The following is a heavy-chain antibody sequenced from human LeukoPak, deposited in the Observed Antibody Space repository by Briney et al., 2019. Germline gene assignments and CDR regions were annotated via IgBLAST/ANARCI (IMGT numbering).Heavy chain of an antibody. Sequence: GGSLRLSCAASGFTFSSYWMSWVRQAPGKGLEWVANIKQDGSEQYYVYSVKGRFTTSRDNAKNSLYLQMNSLRAEDTALYYCATDRYSSGWYDYFDYWGQGTLVTVSS. CDR3: ATDRYSSGWYDYFDY. CDR2: IKQDGSEQ. CDR1: GFTFSSYW. V-gene: IGHV3-7*01. D-gene: IGHD6-19*01. J-gene: IGHJ4*02.